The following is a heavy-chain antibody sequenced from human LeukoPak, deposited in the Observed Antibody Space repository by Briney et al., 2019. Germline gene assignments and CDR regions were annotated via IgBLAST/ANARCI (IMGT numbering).Heavy chain of an antibody. CDR1: GGSISSSSYY. Sequence: SETLSLTCTVSGGSISSSSYYWGWIRQPPGKGLEWIGSIYYSGSTYYNPSLKSRVTISVDTSKNQFSLKLSSVTAADTAVYYCARRDVLVRSVDYWGQGTLVTVSS. V-gene: IGHV4-39*01. CDR3: ARRDVLVRSVDY. J-gene: IGHJ4*02. CDR2: IYYSGST. D-gene: IGHD2-21*01.